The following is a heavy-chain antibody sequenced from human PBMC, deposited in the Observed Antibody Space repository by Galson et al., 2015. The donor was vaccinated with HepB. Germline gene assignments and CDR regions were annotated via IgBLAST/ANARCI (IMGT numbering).Heavy chain of an antibody. CDR3: ARDPSNSVGQNIWLDP. D-gene: IGHD1-26*01. V-gene: IGHV1-18*04. CDR2: ISAYDGRT. CDR1: GFIFKNYG. J-gene: IGHJ5*02. Sequence: SVKVSCKASGFIFKNYGFTWVRQAPGQGLEWMGWISAYDGRTNYAQKFQGRVTMTTDTSASTAYMELRSLRSDDTALYYCARDPSNSVGQNIWLDPWGQGTLVTVSS.